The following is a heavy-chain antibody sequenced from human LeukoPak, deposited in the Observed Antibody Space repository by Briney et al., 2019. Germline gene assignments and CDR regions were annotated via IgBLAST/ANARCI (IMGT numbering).Heavy chain of an antibody. J-gene: IGHJ4*02. CDR3: ARLSTAPDFDS. CDR1: GGFISRSSYY. CDR2: VFHTGST. Sequence: SETLSLTCTVSGGFISRSSYYWTWLRQPPGKTLEWIGNVFHTGSTSYRPSLRSRVIVSVDTPKNQFSLKLTSVTAADTAVYYCARLSTAPDFDSWGQGILVTVSS. V-gene: IGHV4-39*01.